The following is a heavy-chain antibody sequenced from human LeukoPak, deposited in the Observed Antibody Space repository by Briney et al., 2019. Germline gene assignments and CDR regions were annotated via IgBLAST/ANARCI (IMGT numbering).Heavy chain of an antibody. V-gene: IGHV1-46*01. D-gene: IGHD6-6*01. J-gene: IGHJ4*02. CDR1: GYTFPSYF. CDR2: INPTGGST. CDR3: ARTAARRFDY. Sequence: ASVKVSCKASGYTFPSYFMHWVRQAPGQGLEWMGIINPTGGSTTYAQKFQGRVTMTRDTSTSTVYKELSSLRSDDTAVYYCARTAARRFDYWGQGTLVTVSS.